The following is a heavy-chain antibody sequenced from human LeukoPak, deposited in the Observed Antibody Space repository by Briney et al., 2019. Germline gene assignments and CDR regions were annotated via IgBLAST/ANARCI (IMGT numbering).Heavy chain of an antibody. CDR2: ISSGSSYI. Sequence: PGGSLRLSCAASGFIFGDYSMNWVRQAPGKGLEWVSSISSGSSYIYYADSVKGRFTISRDNGKTSLYLQMSSLRTEDTAVYYCARDFRSGSYSGDYYFDYWGQGTLVTVSS. CDR3: ARDFRSGSYSGDYYFDY. V-gene: IGHV3-21*01. CDR1: GFIFGDYS. D-gene: IGHD1-26*01. J-gene: IGHJ4*02.